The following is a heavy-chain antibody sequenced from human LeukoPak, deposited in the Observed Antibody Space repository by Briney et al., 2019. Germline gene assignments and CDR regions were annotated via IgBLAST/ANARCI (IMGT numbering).Heavy chain of an antibody. CDR1: GFTFSSYG. Sequence: GGSLRLSCAASGFTFSSYGMHWVRQAPGKGLEWVAVISYDGSNKYYADSVKGRFTISRDNSKNTLYLQMNSLRAEDTAVYYCAKDGPRYYYDSSGQYYFDYWGQGTLVTVSS. V-gene: IGHV3-30*18. CDR3: AKDGPRYYYDSSGQYYFDY. D-gene: IGHD3-22*01. CDR2: ISYDGSNK. J-gene: IGHJ4*02.